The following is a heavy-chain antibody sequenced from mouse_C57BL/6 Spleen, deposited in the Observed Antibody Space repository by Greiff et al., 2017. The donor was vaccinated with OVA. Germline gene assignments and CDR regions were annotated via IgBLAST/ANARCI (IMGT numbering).Heavy chain of an antibody. V-gene: IGHV1-15*01. CDR3: TTYGNYPHVDY. D-gene: IGHD2-1*01. Sequence: VQLQQSGAELVRPGASVTLSCKASGYTFTDYEMHWVKQTPVHGLEWIGAIDPETGGTAYNQKFKGKAILTADKSSSTAYMELRSLTSEDAAVYYCTTYGNYPHVDYWGQGTTLTVSS. CDR2: IDPETGGT. CDR1: GYTFTDYE. J-gene: IGHJ2*01.